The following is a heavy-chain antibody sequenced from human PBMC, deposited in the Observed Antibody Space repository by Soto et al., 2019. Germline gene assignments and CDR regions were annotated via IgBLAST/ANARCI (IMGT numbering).Heavy chain of an antibody. CDR3: ARLAVAGTRWFDP. CDR1: GGSISSYY. V-gene: IGHV4-59*08. CDR2: IYYTGST. J-gene: IGHJ5*02. Sequence: SETLSLTCTASGGSISSYYWSWIRQPPGKGLEWIGYIYYTGSTNYNPSLKSRVTISVDTSKNQFSLKLSSVTAADTAVYYCARLAVAGTRWFDPWGQGTLVTVSS. D-gene: IGHD6-19*01.